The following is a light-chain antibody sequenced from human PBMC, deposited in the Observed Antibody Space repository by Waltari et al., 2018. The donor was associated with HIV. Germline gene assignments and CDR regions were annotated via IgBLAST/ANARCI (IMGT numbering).Light chain of an antibody. CDR1: TSNIGDNY. Sequence: QSVLTQPPSVSAAPGQKVTISCSGSTSNIGDNYVYWYQQLPGTAPKLLIKDNDKRPSGIPDRFSGSKSGTSATLGITGLQTGDEADYYCGTWDASLSAVVFGGGTKLTVL. V-gene: IGLV1-51*01. CDR3: GTWDASLSAVV. J-gene: IGLJ2*01. CDR2: DND.